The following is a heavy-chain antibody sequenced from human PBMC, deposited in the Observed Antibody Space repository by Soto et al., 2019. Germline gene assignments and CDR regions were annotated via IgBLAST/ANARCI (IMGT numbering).Heavy chain of an antibody. Sequence: PGGSLRLSCAASEVMFGQYAMSWVRLAPGKGLEWVSVVGPSGASTFYADSVRGRFTISRDNSENTLYLQMNSLRAADTALYFCARSYYYDSTGYYRTFDYWAPGTLVTVSS. D-gene: IGHD3-22*01. CDR1: EVMFGQYA. J-gene: IGHJ4*02. V-gene: IGHV3-23*01. CDR2: VGPSGAST. CDR3: ARSYYYDSTGYYRTFDY.